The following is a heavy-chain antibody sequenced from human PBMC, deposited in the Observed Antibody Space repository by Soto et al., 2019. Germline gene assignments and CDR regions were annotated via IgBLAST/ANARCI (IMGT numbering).Heavy chain of an antibody. V-gene: IGHV3-15*01. CDR2: IKSKTDGGTT. J-gene: IGHJ6*02. D-gene: IGHD3-3*01. CDR1: WFTFSNAW. Sequence: GGSLRLSCAASWFTFSNAWMSWIRQAPGKGLEWVGRIKSKTDGGTTDYAAPVKGRFTISRDDSKNTLYLQMNSLKTEDTAVYYCTTLSITIFGVVLMDVWGQGTTVTVSS. CDR3: TTLSITIFGVVLMDV.